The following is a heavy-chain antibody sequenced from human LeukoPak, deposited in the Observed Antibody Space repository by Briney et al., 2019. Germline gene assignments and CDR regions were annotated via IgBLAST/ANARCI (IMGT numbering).Heavy chain of an antibody. CDR2: ISWNSGRI. V-gene: IGHV3-9*03. D-gene: IGHD3/OR15-3a*01. CDR3: AKGVYYDFWTGRFDS. J-gene: IGHJ4*02. Sequence: PGGSLRLSCAASGFTFEDCAMHWVRHAPGKGLEWVSGISWNSGRIGYADSVKGRFTISRDNAKNSLYLQMNSLRVEDMALYYCAKGVYYDFWTGRFDSWGQGTLVTVSS. CDR1: GFTFEDCA.